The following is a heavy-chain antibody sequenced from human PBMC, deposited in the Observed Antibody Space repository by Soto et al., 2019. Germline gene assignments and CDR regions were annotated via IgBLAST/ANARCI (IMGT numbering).Heavy chain of an antibody. D-gene: IGHD3-3*01. CDR3: VRAAPYDDLWSGYQPLDL. J-gene: IGHJ5*02. CDR2: ISPGSRYP. CDR1: CCTFGDSY. Sequence: PRLSCSASCCTFGDSYMSWIRQAPWKVLEWLSYISPGSRYPAYADSVKGRFTISRDNTKNSVYLQMNSLRVEDTALYYCVRAAPYDDLWSGYQPLDLWGQGTLVTAPQ. V-gene: IGHV3-11*05.